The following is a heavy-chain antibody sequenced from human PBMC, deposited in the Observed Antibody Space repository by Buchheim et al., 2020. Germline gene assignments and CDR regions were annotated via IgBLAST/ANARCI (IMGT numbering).Heavy chain of an antibody. D-gene: IGHD3-10*01. CDR1: GGSLSNIYW. CDR2: IYYTGRT. Sequence: QVQLQESGPGLVKPSGTLSLTCAVSGGSLSNIYWWSWVRQSPEKGLEWIGEIYYTGRTNYNPSLKRRVTMSVDKSKNQFSLKLSSVTAADTAVYYCVRDFSGRERFDSWGQGTL. CDR3: VRDFSGRERFDS. J-gene: IGHJ4*02. V-gene: IGHV4-4*02.